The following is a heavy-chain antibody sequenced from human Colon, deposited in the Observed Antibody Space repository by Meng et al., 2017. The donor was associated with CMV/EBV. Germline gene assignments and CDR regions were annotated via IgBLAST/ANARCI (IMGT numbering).Heavy chain of an antibody. V-gene: IGHV3-23*01. CDR3: ARDRWFTF. Sequence: EGRVCGSEAGLVQPGGSMGLGCAVSGFYWTCYDMSRVRQVAGKGVKCVCTIGRCSRANYAESVKGRFTMSRDNSQNTVYLEMNNLRAYDTARYYCARDRWFTFWGQGVLVTVSS. D-gene: IGHD2-15*01. CDR1: GFYWTCYD. J-gene: IGHJ4*02. CDR2: IGRCSRA.